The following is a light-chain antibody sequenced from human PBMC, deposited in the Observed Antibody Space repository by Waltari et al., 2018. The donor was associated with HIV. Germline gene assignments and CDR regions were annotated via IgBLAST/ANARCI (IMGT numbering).Light chain of an antibody. CDR1: QGVGSN. Sequence: DIVMTQSPAILSVSPGERVTLSCRASQGVGSNLAWYQAKVGQAPRLLIYGAATRAAEIPVRFSGSGSGTDFTLTIDSLQSEDFATYYCQQYNIRPRGNTFGQGTKLQIK. CDR3: QQYNIRPRGNT. V-gene: IGKV3-15*01. CDR2: GAA. J-gene: IGKJ2*01.